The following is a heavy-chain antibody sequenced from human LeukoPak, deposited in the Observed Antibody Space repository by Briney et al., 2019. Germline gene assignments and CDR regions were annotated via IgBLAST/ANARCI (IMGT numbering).Heavy chain of an antibody. J-gene: IGHJ4*02. Sequence: GGSLRLSCAASGFTFNNYFMCWVRQAPGKGLEWLAVIWYDGGNKFYADSVKGRFTISRDNSKNMVYLQMDSLRADDTAVYYCATDDFYDSSDFADYWGQGTLVTVSS. D-gene: IGHD3-22*01. CDR3: ATDDFYDSSDFADY. CDR1: GFTFNNYF. V-gene: IGHV3-33*01. CDR2: IWYDGGNK.